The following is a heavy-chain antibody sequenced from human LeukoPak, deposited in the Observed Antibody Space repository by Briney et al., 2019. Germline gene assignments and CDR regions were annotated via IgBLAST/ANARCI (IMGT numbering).Heavy chain of an antibody. CDR1: GFTFSSYS. Sequence: GGSLRLSCVASGFTFSSYSMNWVRQAPGKGLEWVSSISGSGSHIYYEDSVKGRLTLSRDNAKNSLYLQMNSLRAEDTAVYYCAKGGLQTRNWYFALWGRGTLVTVSS. J-gene: IGHJ2*01. CDR2: ISGSGSHI. D-gene: IGHD5-18*01. V-gene: IGHV3-21*01. CDR3: AKGGLQTRNWYFAL.